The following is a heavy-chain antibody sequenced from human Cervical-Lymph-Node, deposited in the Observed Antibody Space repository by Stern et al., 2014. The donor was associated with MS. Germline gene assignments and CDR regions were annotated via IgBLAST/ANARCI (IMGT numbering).Heavy chain of an antibody. Sequence: VQLMESGAEVKKPGESLKISCKGSGYSFTANWIAWVRQMPGKGLEWMGILYHGASDTRYSPSFQGQVTISAGKSISPAYLQWSSLKASDTAMYYCARDYGDYAFDYWGQGTLVTVSS. CDR1: GYSFTANW. D-gene: IGHD4-17*01. V-gene: IGHV5-51*01. CDR3: ARDYGDYAFDY. J-gene: IGHJ4*02. CDR2: LYHGASDT.